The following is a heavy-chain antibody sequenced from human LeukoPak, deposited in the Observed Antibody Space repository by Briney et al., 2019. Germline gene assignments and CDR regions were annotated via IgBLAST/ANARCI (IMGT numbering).Heavy chain of an antibody. D-gene: IGHD3-16*01. J-gene: IGHJ3*02. CDR1: GYTFTSYA. V-gene: IGHV1-69*05. CDR2: IIPIFGTA. CDR3: ARFLHSAGGSRTDAFDI. Sequence: SVKVSCKASGYTFTSYAISWVRQAPGQGLEWMGGIIPIFGTANYAQKFQGRVTITTDESTSTAYMELSSLRSEDTAVYYCARFLHSAGGSRTDAFDIWGQGTMVTVSS.